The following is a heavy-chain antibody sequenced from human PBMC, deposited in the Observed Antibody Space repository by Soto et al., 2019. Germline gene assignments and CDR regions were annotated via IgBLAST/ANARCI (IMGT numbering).Heavy chain of an antibody. CDR1: GGTFSSYT. D-gene: IGHD3-10*01. Sequence: ASVKVSCKASGGTFSSYTISWVRQAPGQGLEWMGRIIPILGIANYAQKFQGRVTITADKSTSTAYMELSSLRSEDTAVYYCASAYGSGSYYMADYYYYYMDVWGKGTTVTVSS. J-gene: IGHJ6*03. V-gene: IGHV1-69*02. CDR2: IIPILGIA. CDR3: ASAYGSGSYYMADYYYYYMDV.